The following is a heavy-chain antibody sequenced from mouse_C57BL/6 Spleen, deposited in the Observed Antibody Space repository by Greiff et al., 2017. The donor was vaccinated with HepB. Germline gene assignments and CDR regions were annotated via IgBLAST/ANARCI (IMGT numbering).Heavy chain of an antibody. CDR1: GYTFTSYG. CDR2: IYPRSGNT. D-gene: IGHD1-2*01. CDR3: ARLLRQDYAMDY. J-gene: IGHJ4*01. V-gene: IGHV1-81*01. Sequence: QVQLKESGAELARPGASVKLSCKASGYTFTSYGISWVKQRTGQGLEWIGEIYPRSGNTYYNEKFKGKATLTADKSSSTAYMELRSLTSEDSAVYFCARLLRQDYAMDYWGQGTSVTVSS.